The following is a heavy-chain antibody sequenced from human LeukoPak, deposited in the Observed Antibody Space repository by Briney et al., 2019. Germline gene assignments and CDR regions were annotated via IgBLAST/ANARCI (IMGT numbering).Heavy chain of an antibody. CDR2: VNPDTGNT. D-gene: IGHD3/OR15-3a*01. CDR3: ARRGLVAGIYDLVYGFDI. J-gene: IGHJ3*02. CDR1: GYSVTTFH. V-gene: IGHV1-8*03. Sequence: GASVKVSCKAAGYSVTTFHINWVRQAPGQGPEWMGWVNPDTGNTGFAQKFQGRVTISHNNSVTTVYMELSSLTSEDTAVYYCARRGLVAGIYDLVYGFDIWGQGTMVTVSS.